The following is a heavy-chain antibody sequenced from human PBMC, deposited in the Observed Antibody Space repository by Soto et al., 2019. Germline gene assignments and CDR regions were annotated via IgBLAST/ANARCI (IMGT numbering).Heavy chain of an antibody. Sequence: EVQLLQSGGGLVQPGGSLRLSCVASGFTFDNYAMSWVRQAPGKGLEWVSNVSDNGGSTYDADSVKDRFTISRDNSKKTVYLQMNSLRAEDTAVYYCAKDIRRGYYDSSGFDYWGQGTLVTVSS. D-gene: IGHD3-22*01. CDR3: AKDIRRGYYDSSGFDY. V-gene: IGHV3-23*01. CDR1: GFTFDNYA. CDR2: VSDNGGST. J-gene: IGHJ4*02.